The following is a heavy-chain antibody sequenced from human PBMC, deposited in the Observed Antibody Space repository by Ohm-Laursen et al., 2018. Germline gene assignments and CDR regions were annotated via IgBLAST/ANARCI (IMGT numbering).Heavy chain of an antibody. Sequence: SLRLSCSASGFTFSSYAMNWVRQAPGKGLEWVSAISASGTNTYYADSVKGRFTISRDTSKNTLYLQMNTLRAEDTAVYYCAKSRGVRGVISVYYYGMDVWGQGTTVIVSS. J-gene: IGHJ6*02. D-gene: IGHD3-10*01. CDR1: GFTFSSYA. V-gene: IGHV3-23*01. CDR3: AKSRGVRGVISVYYYGMDV. CDR2: ISASGTNT.